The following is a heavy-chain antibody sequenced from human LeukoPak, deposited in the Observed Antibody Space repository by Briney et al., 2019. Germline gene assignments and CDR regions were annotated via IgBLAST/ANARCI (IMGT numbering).Heavy chain of an antibody. CDR2: ISYGGSNK. CDR3: ARDMGYDSSGYYPSDAFDI. CDR1: GFTFSSYA. V-gene: IGHV3-30-3*01. Sequence: PGGSLRLSCAASGFTFSSYAMHWVRQAPGKGLEWVAVISYGGSNKYYADSVKGRFTISGDNSKNTLYLQMNSLRAEDTAVYYCARDMGYDSSGYYPSDAFDIWGQGTMVTVSS. D-gene: IGHD3-22*01. J-gene: IGHJ3*02.